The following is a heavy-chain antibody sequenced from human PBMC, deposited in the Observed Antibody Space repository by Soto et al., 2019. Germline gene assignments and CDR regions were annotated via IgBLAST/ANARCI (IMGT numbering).Heavy chain of an antibody. CDR2: INHSGST. CDR3: ARRRVVVVAATRYAAFDI. J-gene: IGHJ3*02. Sequence: PSETLSLTCAVYGGSFSGYYWSWIRQPPGKGLEWIGEINHSGSTNYNPSLKSRVTISVDTSKNQFSLKLSSVTAADTAVYYCARRRVVVVAATRYAAFDIWGPGTMATVSS. D-gene: IGHD2-15*01. CDR1: GGSFSGYY. V-gene: IGHV4-34*01.